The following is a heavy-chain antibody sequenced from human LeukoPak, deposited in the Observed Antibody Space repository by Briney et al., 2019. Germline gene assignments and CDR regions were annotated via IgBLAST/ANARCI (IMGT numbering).Heavy chain of an antibody. CDR1: GFTFSSCA. Sequence: PGGSLRLSCPASGFTFSSCAMSWARQAPGKGLEWVSSISSSSSYIYYADSVKGRLTISRDSAKNSLYLQMNSLRAEDTAVDYCARDGYNPSGFAYWGQGTLVTVSS. CDR3: ARDGYNPSGFAY. J-gene: IGHJ4*02. CDR2: ISSSSSYI. V-gene: IGHV3-21*01. D-gene: IGHD5-24*01.